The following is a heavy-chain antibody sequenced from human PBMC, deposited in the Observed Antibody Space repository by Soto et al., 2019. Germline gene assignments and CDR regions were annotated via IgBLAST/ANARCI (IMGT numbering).Heavy chain of an antibody. Sequence: EVQLVETGGGLIQPGGSLRLSCAASGFSVSSNYMIWVRQAPGKGLGWVSVIYSGGTTYYADSVKGRFTISRDNSKNTLYLQMNSLRAEETAVYYCARKLGTIRYGAVDYWGQGTLVTVSS. V-gene: IGHV3-53*02. J-gene: IGHJ4*02. CDR1: GFSVSSNY. CDR3: ARKLGTIRYGAVDY. D-gene: IGHD1-26*01. CDR2: IYSGGTT.